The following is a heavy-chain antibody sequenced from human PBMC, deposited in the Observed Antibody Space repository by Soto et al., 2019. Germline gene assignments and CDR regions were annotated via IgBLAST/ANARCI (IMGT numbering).Heavy chain of an antibody. V-gene: IGHV3-48*02. CDR2: ISSSSTTI. Sequence: EVQLVESGGGLVQPGGSRRLSCAASGFTFSSYSMNWVRQAPGKGLEWVSYISSSSTTIYYADSVKGRFTISRDNAENSLYMPLNSLRDEDTAVYYCARQTHPSSYDYCDYDPDGFDYWGQGTLVTVSS. J-gene: IGHJ4*02. CDR3: ARQTHPSSYDYCDYDPDGFDY. D-gene: IGHD4-17*01. CDR1: GFTFSSYS.